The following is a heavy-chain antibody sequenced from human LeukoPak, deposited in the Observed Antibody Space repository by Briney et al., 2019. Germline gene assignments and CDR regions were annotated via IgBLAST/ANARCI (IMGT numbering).Heavy chain of an antibody. CDR1: GYSFTSYW. CDR2: IYPGDSDT. CDR3: ARRGRIAVAGTHYYYMDV. D-gene: IGHD6-19*01. V-gene: IGHV5-51*01. Sequence: GESLKISCKGSGYSFTSYWIGWVRQMPGKGLEWMGIIYPGDSDTRHSPSFQGQVTISADKSISTAYLQWSSLKASDTAMYYCARRGRIAVAGTHYYYMDVWGKGTTVTVSS. J-gene: IGHJ6*03.